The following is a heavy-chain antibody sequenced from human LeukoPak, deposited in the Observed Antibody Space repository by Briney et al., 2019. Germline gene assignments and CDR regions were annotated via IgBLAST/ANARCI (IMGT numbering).Heavy chain of an antibody. J-gene: IGHJ5*02. CDR3: ARDGAIAAAASTFDP. CDR1: GGSFSGYY. Sequence: SETLSLTCAVYGGSFSGYYWSWIRQPPGKGLEWIGSIYYSGSTYYNPSLKSRVTISVDTSKNQFSLKLSSVTAADTAVYYCARDGAIAAAASTFDPWGQGTLVTVSS. D-gene: IGHD6-13*01. CDR2: IYYSGST. V-gene: IGHV4-34*01.